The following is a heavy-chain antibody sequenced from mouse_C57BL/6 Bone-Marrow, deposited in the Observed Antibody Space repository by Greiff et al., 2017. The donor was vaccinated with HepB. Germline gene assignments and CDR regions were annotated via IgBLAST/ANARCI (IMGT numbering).Heavy chain of an antibody. CDR3: AGVYYAWFAY. Sequence: EVQRVESGGGLVKPGGSLKLSCAASGFTFSSYAMSWVRQTPEKRLEWVATISDGGSYTYYPDNVKGRFTISRDNAKNNLYLQMSHLKSEDTAMYYCAGVYYAWFAYWGQGTLVTVSA. V-gene: IGHV5-4*01. J-gene: IGHJ3*01. CDR2: ISDGGSYT. CDR1: GFTFSSYA. D-gene: IGHD1-1*01.